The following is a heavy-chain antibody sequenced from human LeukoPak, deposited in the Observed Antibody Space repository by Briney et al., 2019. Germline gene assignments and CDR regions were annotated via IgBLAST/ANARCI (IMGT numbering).Heavy chain of an antibody. Sequence: SGTLSLTCAVSGGFISNGNWWGWFRQSPGKGLEWIGEIHHSVGTNYSPSLKSRTAISMDQSKNQFSLNVTSVTAADTAMYYCARKGPVTIADYWGRGILVTVSS. D-gene: IGHD4-11*01. CDR2: IHHSVGT. CDR1: GGFISNGNW. J-gene: IGHJ4*02. V-gene: IGHV4-4*02. CDR3: ARKGPVTIADY.